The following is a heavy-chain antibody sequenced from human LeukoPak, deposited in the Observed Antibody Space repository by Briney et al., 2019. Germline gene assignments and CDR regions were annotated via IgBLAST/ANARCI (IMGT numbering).Heavy chain of an antibody. CDR3: ARDSKIAVAGYYGMDV. V-gene: IGHV1-69*13. D-gene: IGHD6-19*01. J-gene: IGHJ6*02. CDR2: IIPIFGTA. CDR1: GGTFSSYA. Sequence: RASVKVSCKASGGTFSSYAISWVRQAPGQGLEWMGGIIPIFGTANYAQKFQGRVTITADESTSTAYMELSSLRSEDTAVYHCARDSKIAVAGYYGMDVWGQGTTVTVSS.